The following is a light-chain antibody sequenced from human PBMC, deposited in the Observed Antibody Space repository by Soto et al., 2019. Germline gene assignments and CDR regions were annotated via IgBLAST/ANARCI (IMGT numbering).Light chain of an antibody. V-gene: IGKV3-11*01. CDR2: DAS. Sequence: ETVLTQSPATLSLSPGERATISCRASQSVSSYLAWYQHKPGQAPRLLIFDASSRASGIPARFSGSGSGTDFTFTISSLEPEDFAVYYCQQRSNWPPTFGGGTKV. J-gene: IGKJ4*01. CDR1: QSVSSY. CDR3: QQRSNWPPT.